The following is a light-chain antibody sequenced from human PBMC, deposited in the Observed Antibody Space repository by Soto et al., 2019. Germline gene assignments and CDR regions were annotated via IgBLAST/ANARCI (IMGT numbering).Light chain of an antibody. CDR2: EAS. Sequence: QSALTQPASVSGSPGQSITIYCSGTSSDLGNHNLVSWYQQYPGKAPTLMIYEASQRPSGISHRFSGSNSGNTATLTISRVEAGDEADYFCHVWDSSSEHVFGTGTKLTVL. CDR3: HVWDSSSEHV. CDR1: SSDLGNHNL. J-gene: IGLJ1*01. V-gene: IGLV2-14*02.